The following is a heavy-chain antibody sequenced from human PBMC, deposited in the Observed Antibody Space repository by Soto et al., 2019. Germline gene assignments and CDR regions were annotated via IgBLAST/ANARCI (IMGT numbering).Heavy chain of an antibody. CDR1: GGTFSSYT. Sequence: QVQLVQSGAEVKKPGSSVKVSCKAAGGTFSSYTISWVRQAPGQGLEWMGRIIPILGIANYAQKFQGRVTITADKSTSTAYMELSSLRSEVTAVYYCARVLEWRFDPWGQGTLVTVSS. V-gene: IGHV1-69*02. CDR2: IIPILGIA. J-gene: IGHJ5*02. D-gene: IGHD3-3*01. CDR3: ARVLEWRFDP.